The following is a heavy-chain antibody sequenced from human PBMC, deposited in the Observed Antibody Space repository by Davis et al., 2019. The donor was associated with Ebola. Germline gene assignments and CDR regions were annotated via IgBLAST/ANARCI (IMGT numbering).Heavy chain of an antibody. Sequence: GGSLRLSCAASGFTVSSTYMSRVLQPPGKGLEWVSVIDSGGSTYYADSVKGRFTISRHNSKNTLYLQMNSLRAEDTAMYYCAREVPYGSGYYYYYGMDVWGQGTTVTVSS. D-gene: IGHD3-10*01. CDR3: AREVPYGSGYYYYYGMDV. CDR1: GFTVSSTY. CDR2: IDSGGST. J-gene: IGHJ6*02. V-gene: IGHV3-53*04.